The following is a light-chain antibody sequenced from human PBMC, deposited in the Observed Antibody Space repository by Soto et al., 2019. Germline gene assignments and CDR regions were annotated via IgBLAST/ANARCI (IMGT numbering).Light chain of an antibody. CDR1: QSVLYSSNNKNY. J-gene: IGKJ1*01. CDR3: QQYYSTFGRT. V-gene: IGKV4-1*01. CDR2: WAS. Sequence: DIVMTQSPDSLALSLGERATINCKSSQSVLYSSNNKNYLAWYQQNPGRPPKLLIYWASTRESGVPDRFSGSGSGTDFPLTISSLQAEDVAVYYCQQYYSTFGRTFGQGTKVEIK.